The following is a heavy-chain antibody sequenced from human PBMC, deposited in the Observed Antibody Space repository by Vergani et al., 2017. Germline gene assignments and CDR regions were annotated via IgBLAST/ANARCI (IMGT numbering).Heavy chain of an antibody. D-gene: IGHD4-17*01. CDR1: GYSISSGYY. CDR3: ARHDQGGSGGDYGDYWVDY. CDR2: IYHSGIT. V-gene: IGHV4-38-2*01. J-gene: IGHJ4*02. Sequence: QVQLQESGPGLVKPSETLSLTCAVSGYSISSGYYWGWIRQPPGKGLEWIGSIYHSGITYYNPSLKSRVTISVDTSKNQFSLKLSSVTAADTAVYYCARHDQGGSGGDYGDYWVDYWGQGTLVTVSS.